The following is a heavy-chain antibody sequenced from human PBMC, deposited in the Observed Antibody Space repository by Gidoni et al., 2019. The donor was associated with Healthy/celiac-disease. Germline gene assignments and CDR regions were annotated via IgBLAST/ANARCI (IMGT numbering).Heavy chain of an antibody. CDR1: GLTLSSYA. CDR3: ARDLGVVVVAATLDY. D-gene: IGHD2-15*01. CDR2: ISYDGSNK. V-gene: IGHV3-30*04. Sequence: QVQLVESGGGVVQPGRSLRLSCAASGLTLSSYAMHGVRQAPGKGLEWVAVISYDGSNKYYADSVEGRFTISRDNSKNTLYLQMNSLRAEDTAVYYCARDLGVVVVAATLDYWGQGTLVTVSS. J-gene: IGHJ4*02.